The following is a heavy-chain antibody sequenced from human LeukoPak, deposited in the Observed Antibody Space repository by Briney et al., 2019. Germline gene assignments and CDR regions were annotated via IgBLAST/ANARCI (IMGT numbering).Heavy chain of an antibody. CDR3: ANLT. Sequence: PVGSLRLSCAASVFTFNTHAMSWVRQAPGKGLEWVSIIDPSGDNTYYADSVKGRFVISRDNSENTLYLQMSSLRDEDTAIYYCANLTLGQGTLVTVSS. CDR2: IDPSGDNT. J-gene: IGHJ5*02. CDR1: VFTFNTHA. V-gene: IGHV3-23*01.